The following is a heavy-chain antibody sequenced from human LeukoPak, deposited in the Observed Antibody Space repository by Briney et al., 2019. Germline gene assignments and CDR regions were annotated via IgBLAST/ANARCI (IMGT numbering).Heavy chain of an antibody. J-gene: IGHJ4*02. CDR1: GGSFSGYY. CDR3: ARRGYSYGYDIDF. D-gene: IGHD5-18*01. V-gene: IGHV4-34*01. Sequence: PSETLSLTCAVYGGSFSGYYWSWIRQPPGKGLEWIGEINHSGSTNYNPSLKSRVTISVDTSKNQFSLKLSSVTAADTAVYYCARRGYSYGYDIDFWGQGTLVTVSS. CDR2: INHSGST.